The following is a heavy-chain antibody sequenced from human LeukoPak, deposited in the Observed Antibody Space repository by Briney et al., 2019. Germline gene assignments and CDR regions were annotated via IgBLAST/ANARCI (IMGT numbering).Heavy chain of an antibody. CDR2: INHSGST. Sequence: SETLSLTCAVYGGSFSGYYWSWIRQPPGKGLEWIGEINHSGSTNYNPSLKSRVTISVDTSKNQFSLKLSSVTAADTAVYYCARGYYDSSGYYNMGYWGQGTLITVSS. D-gene: IGHD3-22*01. V-gene: IGHV4-34*01. CDR3: ARGYYDSSGYYNMGY. CDR1: GGSFSGYY. J-gene: IGHJ4*02.